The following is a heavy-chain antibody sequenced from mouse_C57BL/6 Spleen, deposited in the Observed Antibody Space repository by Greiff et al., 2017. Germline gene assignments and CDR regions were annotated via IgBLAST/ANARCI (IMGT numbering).Heavy chain of an antibody. V-gene: IGHV14-4*01. CDR2: IDPENGDT. J-gene: IGHJ3*01. D-gene: IGHD1-1*01. CDR1: GFNIKDDY. Sequence: VQLKQSGAELVRPGASVKLSCTASGFNIKDDYMHWVKQRPEQGLEWIGWIDPENGDTEYASKFQGKATITADTSSSTAYLQLSSLTSEDTAVYYCYYYYGSSPAWFAYWGQGTLVTVSA. CDR3: YYYYGSSPAWFAY.